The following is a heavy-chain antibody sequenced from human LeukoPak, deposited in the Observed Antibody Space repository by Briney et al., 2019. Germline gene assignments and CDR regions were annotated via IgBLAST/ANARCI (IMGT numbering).Heavy chain of an antibody. J-gene: IGHJ6*02. Sequence: HPGGSLRLSCAASGFTFSSYAMSWVRQAPGKGLEWVSAISGSGGSTYYADSVKGRFTISRDNSKNTLYLQMNSLRAEDTAVYYCSKPNSYGYDYYYYGMDVWGQRTTVTVSS. CDR2: ISGSGGST. CDR1: GFTFSSYA. D-gene: IGHD5-18*01. V-gene: IGHV3-23*01. CDR3: SKPNSYGYDYYYYGMDV.